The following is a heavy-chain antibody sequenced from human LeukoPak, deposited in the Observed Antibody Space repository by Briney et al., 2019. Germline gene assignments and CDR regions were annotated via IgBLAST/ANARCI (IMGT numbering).Heavy chain of an antibody. D-gene: IGHD3-16*02. J-gene: IGHJ4*02. CDR3: ATNDYVWESYRYFDY. V-gene: IGHV1-24*01. Sequence: GASVRVSCKVSGYTLTELSMHWVRQAPGKGLEWMGGFDPEDGETIYAQKFQGRVSMTEDTSTDTAYMELSSLRSEDTAVYYCATNDYVWESYRYFDYWGQGTLVTVSS. CDR2: FDPEDGET. CDR1: GYTLTELS.